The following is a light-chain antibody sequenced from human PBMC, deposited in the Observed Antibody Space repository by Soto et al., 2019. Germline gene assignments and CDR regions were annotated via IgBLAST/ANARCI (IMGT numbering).Light chain of an antibody. CDR3: LTRGT. CDR2: VNSDGSH. Sequence: QLVLTQSPSASASLGASVKLTCTLSSGHNSYSIAWHQQQPEKGPRFLIKVNSDGSHSKGDGIPDRFSGSSSGAERYLTISSLQSVDEAHYFCLTRGTFGTGTKLTVL. CDR1: SGHNSYS. V-gene: IGLV4-69*01. J-gene: IGLJ1*01.